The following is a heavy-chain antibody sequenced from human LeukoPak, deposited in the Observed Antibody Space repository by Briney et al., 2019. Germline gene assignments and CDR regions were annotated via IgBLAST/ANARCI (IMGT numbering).Heavy chain of an antibody. CDR3: AAGGGSHSPDY. Sequence: ASVKVSCKVSGYTLTELSMHWVRQAPGEGLEWMGSFDPEDGETIYAQKFQGRVTMTEDTSTDTAHMELSSLRSEDTAVYYCAAGGGSHSPDYWGQGTLVTVSS. V-gene: IGHV1-24*01. D-gene: IGHD2-15*01. CDR2: FDPEDGET. J-gene: IGHJ4*02. CDR1: GYTLTELS.